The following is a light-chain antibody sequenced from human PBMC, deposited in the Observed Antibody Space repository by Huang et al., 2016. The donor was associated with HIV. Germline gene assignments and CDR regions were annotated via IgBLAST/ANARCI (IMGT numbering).Light chain of an antibody. Sequence: DIQMTQSPSSLSAFVGDRVTITCRASQSLSSYLNWYQQKPGKAPKLLIYAASSLQSGVPSRFSGSGSGTDFTLIITSLQPEDFATYYCQQSYSTPPWTFGQGTKVEIK. CDR1: QSLSSY. V-gene: IGKV1-39*01. CDR2: AAS. J-gene: IGKJ1*01. CDR3: QQSYSTPPWT.